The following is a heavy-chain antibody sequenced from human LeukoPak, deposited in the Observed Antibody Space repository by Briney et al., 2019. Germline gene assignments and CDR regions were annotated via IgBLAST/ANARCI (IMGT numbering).Heavy chain of an antibody. Sequence: PSETLSLTCTVSGGSISSGAYYCSWIRQPPGKGLEWVGYIRHTGNTYYNPSLKSRVTISADRSKNQFSLNLSSVTAADTAVYYCMRGGIGYDSDYWGQGTLVTVSS. J-gene: IGHJ4*02. CDR1: GGSISSGAYY. D-gene: IGHD5-12*01. CDR3: MRGGIGYDSDY. CDR2: IRHTGNT. V-gene: IGHV4-30-2*01.